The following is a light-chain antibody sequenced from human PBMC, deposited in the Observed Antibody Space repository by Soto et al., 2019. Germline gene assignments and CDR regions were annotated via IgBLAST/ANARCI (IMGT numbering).Light chain of an antibody. CDR3: QQSYSTPRT. CDR2: AAS. Sequence: DLPMTQSPSSLSASVGDRVTITCRASQSISSYINWYQQKPGKAPKLLIYAASSLQSGVPSRFSGSGSGTDFTLTISSLQPEDFATYYCQQSYSTPRTFGQGTKLEIK. J-gene: IGKJ2*01. CDR1: QSISSY. V-gene: IGKV1-39*01.